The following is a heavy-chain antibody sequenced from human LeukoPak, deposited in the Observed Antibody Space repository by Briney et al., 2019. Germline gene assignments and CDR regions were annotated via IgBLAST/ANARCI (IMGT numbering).Heavy chain of an antibody. CDR1: GYTFTGYY. Sequence: ASVKVSCKASGYTFTGYYMHWVRQAPGQGLEWMGWINPNSGGTNYAQKFQGRVTMTEDTSTDTAYMELSSLRSEDTAVYYCATGLITMVRGVMNYWGQGTLVTVSS. J-gene: IGHJ4*02. D-gene: IGHD3-10*01. V-gene: IGHV1-2*02. CDR2: INPNSGGT. CDR3: ATGLITMVRGVMNY.